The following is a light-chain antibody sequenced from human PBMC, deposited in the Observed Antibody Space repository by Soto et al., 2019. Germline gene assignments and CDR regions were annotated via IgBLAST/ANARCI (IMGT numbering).Light chain of an antibody. V-gene: IGLV2-14*01. CDR2: EVS. J-gene: IGLJ3*02. CDR3: SSYTSSTCGCSGV. Sequence: QSALTQPASVSGSPGQSITISCTGTSSDVGSYNYVSWYQQHPGKAPKLMIYEVSNRPSGVSNRFSGSKSGNTASLTISGLQAEDEADYYCSSYTSSTCGCSGVFGGGTKLTVL. CDR1: SSDVGSYNY.